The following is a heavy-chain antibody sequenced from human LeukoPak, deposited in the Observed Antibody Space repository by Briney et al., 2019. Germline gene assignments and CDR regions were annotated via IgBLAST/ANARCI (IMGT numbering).Heavy chain of an antibody. CDR1: GFTFSSYS. CDR2: ISSSSSTM. Sequence: PGGSLRLSCGASGFTFSSYSMNWGRQAPGKGLEWVSCISSSSSTMSYADSVKGRFTISRDNAKNSLYLQLNSLRDEDTAVYYCARSLCSSGGAFYDDYWGQGTLVTVSS. CDR3: ARSLCSSGGAFYDDY. J-gene: IGHJ4*02. V-gene: IGHV3-48*02. D-gene: IGHD2-15*01.